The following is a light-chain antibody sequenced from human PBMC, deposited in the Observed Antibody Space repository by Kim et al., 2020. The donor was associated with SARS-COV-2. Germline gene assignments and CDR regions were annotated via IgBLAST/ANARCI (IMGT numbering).Light chain of an antibody. V-gene: IGLV3-1*01. Sequence: GSPGQTASITCSGDKLGDKYACWYQQKPGQSPVMVIYQDSKRPSGIPERFSGSNSGNTATLTISGTQAMDEADYYCQAWDSSTVVFGGGTQLTVL. CDR2: QDS. CDR3: QAWDSSTVV. CDR1: KLGDKY. J-gene: IGLJ2*01.